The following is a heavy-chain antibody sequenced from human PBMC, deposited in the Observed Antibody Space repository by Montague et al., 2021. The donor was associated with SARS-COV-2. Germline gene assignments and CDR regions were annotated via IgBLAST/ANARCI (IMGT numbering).Heavy chain of an antibody. D-gene: IGHD2-21*01. CDR2: ISTSGNT. CDR3: ARDTEVEIRTYSYYKMDV. J-gene: IGHJ6*02. V-gene: IGHV4-61*02. Sequence: TLSLTCTVSGGSVNSGNYYWSRIRQPAGKRLEWMGRISTSGNTNYNPSLKSRLSILVGTSKNQFSLNLRSVTAADTAVYYCARDTEVEIRTYSYYKMDVWGLGTTVTVSS. CDR1: GGSVNSGNYY.